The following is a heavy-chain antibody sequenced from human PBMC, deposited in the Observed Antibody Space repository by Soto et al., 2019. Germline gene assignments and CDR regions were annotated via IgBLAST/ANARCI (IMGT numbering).Heavy chain of an antibody. CDR2: IKSKTDGGTT. D-gene: IGHD3-22*01. J-gene: IGHJ4*02. CDR1: GFTFSKAW. Sequence: PGGSLRLSCAASGFTFSKAWMSWVRQAPGKGLEWVGRIKSKTDGGTTDYAAPVKGRFTISRDDSKNTLYLQMNSLKTEDTAVYYCTTEEHANYYDSSGYLYWGQGTLVTVSS. CDR3: TTEEHANYYDSSGYLY. V-gene: IGHV3-15*01.